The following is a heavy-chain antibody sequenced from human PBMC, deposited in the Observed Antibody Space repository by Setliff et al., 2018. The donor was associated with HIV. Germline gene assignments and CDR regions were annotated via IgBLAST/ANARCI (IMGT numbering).Heavy chain of an antibody. Sequence: PGGSLRLSCVASGFTFSTYGMHWVRQAPGKGLEWVAYMSYDDGRSEYYADSVKGRFTISRDNSQNTLYLQMNNVSAEDTALYYCAKQGLISSTYALDIWGQGTAVTVSS. CDR2: MSYDDGRSE. CDR1: GFTFSTYG. V-gene: IGHV3-30*02. CDR3: AKQGLISSTYALDI. D-gene: IGHD3-16*02. J-gene: IGHJ3*02.